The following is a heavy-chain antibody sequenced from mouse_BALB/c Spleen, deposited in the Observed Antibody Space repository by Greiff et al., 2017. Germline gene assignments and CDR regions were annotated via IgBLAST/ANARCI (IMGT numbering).Heavy chain of an antibody. CDR2: IDPENGNT. V-gene: IGHV14-1*02. CDR1: GFNIKDYY. D-gene: IGHD2-10*01. J-gene: IGHJ3*01. CDR3: ARGAYYGNYGFAY. Sequence: VQLKESGAELVRPGALVKLSCKASGFNIKDYYMHWVKQRPEQGLEWIGWIDPENGNTIYDPKFQGKASITADTSSNTAYLQLSSLTSEDTAVYYCARGAYYGNYGFAYWGQGTLVTVSA.